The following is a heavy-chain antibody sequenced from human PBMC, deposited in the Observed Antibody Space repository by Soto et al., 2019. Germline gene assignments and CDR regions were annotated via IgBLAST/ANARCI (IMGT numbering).Heavy chain of an antibody. V-gene: IGHV1-18*04. CDR2: ISSDNSNT. CDR3: ALGRYSSSYYRDFGYGMDV. CDR1: GNTLTTYG. J-gene: IGHJ6*02. Sequence: ASVKVSCKASGNTLTTYGISWVRQAPGQGLEWMGWISSDNSNTNYAQKLQGRVTMTTDTSTNTAYMELRSLRSDATAVYYCALGRYSSSYYRDFGYGMDVWGQGTTVTVSS. D-gene: IGHD6-13*01.